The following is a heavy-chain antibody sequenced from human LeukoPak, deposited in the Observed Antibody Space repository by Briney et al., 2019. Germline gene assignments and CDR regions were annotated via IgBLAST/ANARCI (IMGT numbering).Heavy chain of an antibody. CDR1: GFTFSSYR. V-gene: IGHV3-48*01. Sequence: GGSLRLSCAASGFTFSSYRMTWVRQAPGKGLEWVSYISSSSSTIYYADSVKGRFTISRDNAKNSLYLQMNSLRAEDTAVYYCASNRVVIQVDAFDIWGQGTLVTVSS. D-gene: IGHD2-21*01. J-gene: IGHJ3*02. CDR2: ISSSSSTI. CDR3: ASNRVVIQVDAFDI.